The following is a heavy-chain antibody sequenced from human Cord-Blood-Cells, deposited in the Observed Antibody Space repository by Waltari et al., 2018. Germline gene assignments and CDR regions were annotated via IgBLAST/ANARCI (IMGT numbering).Heavy chain of an antibody. CDR3: ARDLRAGKRLYYFDY. CDR2: IYYRGST. J-gene: IGHJ4*02. CDR1: GGSVSSGSYY. V-gene: IGHV4-61*01. Sequence: QVQLQESGPGLVKPSATLSLPCTVSGGSVSSGSYYWSWIRQPPGKGLEWLGYIYYRGSTNYNPSLKSRVTISVDTSKNQFSLKLSAVTAADTAVYYWARDLRAGKRLYYFDYWGQGTLVTVSS. D-gene: IGHD3-10*01.